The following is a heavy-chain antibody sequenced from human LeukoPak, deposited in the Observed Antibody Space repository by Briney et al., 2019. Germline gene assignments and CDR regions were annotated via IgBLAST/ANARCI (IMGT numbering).Heavy chain of an antibody. CDR3: ARHQENYYYGMDV. CDR2: VYYSGST. Sequence: SETLSLTCNVSGGSISSSSYYWGWIRQPPGKEPERIGSVYYSGSTYYTPSLKSRVTISVDTSKNQFSLKLSSVTAADTAVYYCARHQENYYYGMDVWGQGTSVTVSS. V-gene: IGHV4-39*01. J-gene: IGHJ6*02. CDR1: GGSISSSSYY.